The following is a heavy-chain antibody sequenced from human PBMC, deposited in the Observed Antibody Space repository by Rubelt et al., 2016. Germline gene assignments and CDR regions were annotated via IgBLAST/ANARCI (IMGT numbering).Heavy chain of an antibody. J-gene: IGHJ4*02. CDR1: GFTFSSYG. CDR2: IWYDGSNK. D-gene: IGHD4-17*01. CDR3: ARDSGGYGDYPLDY. V-gene: IGHV3-33*01. Sequence: QVQLVESGGGVVQPGRSLRLSCAASGFTFSSYGMHWVRQAPGKGLEWVAVIWYDGSNKYYADSGKGRVTISRDNSKNTLYLQMNSLRAEDTAVYYCARDSGGYGDYPLDYWGQGTLVTVSS.